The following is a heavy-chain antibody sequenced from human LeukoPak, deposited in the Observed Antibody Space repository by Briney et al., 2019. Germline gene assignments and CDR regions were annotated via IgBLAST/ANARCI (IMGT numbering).Heavy chain of an antibody. CDR1: GFTFSSLA. V-gene: IGHV3-23*01. CDR2: ILASGSPT. Sequence: PGGSLRLSCVASGFTFSSLAMHWARQAPGKGLQWVANILASGSPTYYADSVKGRFIISRDNSKDTVYLQMNSLRVEDTAIYYCAKDLRPDGVDNFDHWGQGILVTVSS. CDR3: AKDLRPDGVDNFDH. D-gene: IGHD2-8*01. J-gene: IGHJ4*02.